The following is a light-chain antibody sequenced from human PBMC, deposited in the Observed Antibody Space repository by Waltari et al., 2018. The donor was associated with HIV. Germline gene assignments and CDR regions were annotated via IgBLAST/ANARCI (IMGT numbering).Light chain of an antibody. CDR2: FNSDGSH. J-gene: IGLJ3*02. V-gene: IGLV4-69*01. CDR3: QTWGTLKLV. Sequence: QLVLTQSPSASASLGASVKLTCTLSSGHSSYAIAWHQQQPEKGPRYLMKFNSDGSHSQGDGIPDRFSGTSSGADRYLTISSLQSEDEADYYCQTWGTLKLVFGGGTKLTVL. CDR1: SGHSSYA.